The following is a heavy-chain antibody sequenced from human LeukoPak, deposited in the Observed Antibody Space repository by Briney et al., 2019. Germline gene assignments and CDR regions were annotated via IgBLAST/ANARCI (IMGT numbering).Heavy chain of an antibody. CDR2: ISGSGDTT. CDR3: AKVYSSGWLIVPWFDP. CDR1: GFIFSNYA. D-gene: IGHD6-19*01. Sequence: GGSLRLSCATSGFIFSNYAVNWVRQAPGKGLEWVSIISGSGDTTYYADSVKGRFTISRDNSKNTLYLQMNSLRAEDTAVYYCAKVYSSGWLIVPWFDPWGQGTLVTVSS. J-gene: IGHJ5*02. V-gene: IGHV3-23*01.